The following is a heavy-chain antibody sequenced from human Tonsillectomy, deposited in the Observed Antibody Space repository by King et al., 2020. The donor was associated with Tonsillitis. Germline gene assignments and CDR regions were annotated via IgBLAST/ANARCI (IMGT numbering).Heavy chain of an antibody. CDR1: GFTFSSYA. J-gene: IGHJ4*02. Sequence: VQLVESGGDLVQPGGSLRLSCAASGFTFSSYAMSWVRQAPGKGLEWVSAISGSGGSTYYADSVKGRFTISRDNSKNTLYLQMNSLRAEDTAIYYCAREGTCSSTSCQVDYWGQGTLVTVSS. D-gene: IGHD2-2*01. CDR2: ISGSGGST. V-gene: IGHV3-23*04. CDR3: AREGTCSSTSCQVDY.